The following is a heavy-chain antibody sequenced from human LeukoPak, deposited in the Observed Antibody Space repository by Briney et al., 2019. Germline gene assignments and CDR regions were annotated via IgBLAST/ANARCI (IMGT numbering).Heavy chain of an antibody. Sequence: SETLSLTCTVSGGSISSYYWSWIRQPPGKGLEWIGYIYYSGSTNYNPSLKSRVTISVDTSKNQFSLKLSSVTAADTAVYYCARENYGSGSCYYDAFDIWGQGTMVTVSS. D-gene: IGHD3-10*01. V-gene: IGHV4-59*01. CDR2: IYYSGST. J-gene: IGHJ3*02. CDR3: ARENYGSGSCYYDAFDI. CDR1: GGSISSYY.